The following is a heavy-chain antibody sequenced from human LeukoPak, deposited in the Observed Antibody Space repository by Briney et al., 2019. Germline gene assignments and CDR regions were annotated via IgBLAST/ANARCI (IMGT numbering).Heavy chain of an antibody. CDR2: IYHSGRT. CDR1: GYSISSGYY. D-gene: IGHD1-26*01. CDR3: ARVGLRRWELLRSYYFDY. J-gene: IGHJ4*02. V-gene: IGHV4-38-2*02. Sequence: SETLSLTCTVSGYSISSGYYWGWIRQPPGKGLEWIGSIYHSGRTYYNPSLKSRVTISVDTSKNQFSLKLSPVTAADTAVYYCARVGLRRWELLRSYYFDYWGQGTLVTVSS.